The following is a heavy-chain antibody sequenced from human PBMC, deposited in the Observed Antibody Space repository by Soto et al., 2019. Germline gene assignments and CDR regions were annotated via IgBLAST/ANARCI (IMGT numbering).Heavy chain of an antibody. CDR3: VKDKLYSNYEHYFDH. D-gene: IGHD4-4*01. V-gene: IGHV3-9*01. Sequence: EVQLVESGGGLVQPGRSLRLSCAASGFSFQNYAMHWVRQAPGKGLEWVSGISWNRGTIGYADSVRGRFTNSRDNAKNSLYLQMNSLRPEDTAFYYCVKDKLYSNYEHYFDHWGQGTLVTVSS. CDR1: GFSFQNYA. J-gene: IGHJ4*02. CDR2: ISWNRGTI.